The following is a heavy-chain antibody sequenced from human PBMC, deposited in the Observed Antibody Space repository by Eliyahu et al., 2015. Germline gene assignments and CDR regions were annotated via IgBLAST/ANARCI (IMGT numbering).Heavy chain of an antibody. CDR2: INHSGST. CDR1: GXSFRGYY. Sequence: QVQLQQWGAGLLKPSETLSLTCAVXGXSFRGYYWXWIRQPPGKGLEGIGEINHSGSTNYNPSLKSRVTISVDTSKNQFSLKLNSVTAADTAVYYCARRRGDYNGRRPLDYWGQGTLVTVSS. J-gene: IGHJ4*02. CDR3: ARRRGDYNGRRPLDY. V-gene: IGHV4-34*01. D-gene: IGHD4-17*01.